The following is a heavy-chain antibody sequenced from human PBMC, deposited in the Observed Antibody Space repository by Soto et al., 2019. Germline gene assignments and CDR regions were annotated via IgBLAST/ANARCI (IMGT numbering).Heavy chain of an antibody. CDR3: AREAFDSSGRYREDY. D-gene: IGHD3-22*01. CDR2: LSHDASNQ. CDR1: GFDFSGYA. J-gene: IGHJ4*02. Sequence: QVHLVESGGGEVQPGTSLRLSCAASGFDFSGYAMHWVRQAPGKGLEWVAFLSHDASNQQYADFVKGRFSISRDNSKNTLYLQLNSLRGEDTATYYCAREAFDSSGRYREDYWGQGTLVTVSS. V-gene: IGHV3-30*04.